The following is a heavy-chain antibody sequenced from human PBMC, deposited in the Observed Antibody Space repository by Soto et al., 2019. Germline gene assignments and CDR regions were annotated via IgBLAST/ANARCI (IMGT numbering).Heavy chain of an antibody. J-gene: IGHJ4*02. CDR1: GGSFSGYY. CDR3: ARAPKKLGYCSGGSCYPLDY. CDR2: INHSGST. D-gene: IGHD2-15*01. V-gene: IGHV4-34*01. Sequence: PSETLSLTCAVYGGSFSGYYWSWIRQPPGKGLEWIGEINHSGSTNYNPSLKSRVTISVDTSKNQFSLKLSSVTAADTAVYYCARAPKKLGYCSGGSCYPLDYWGQGTLVTVSS.